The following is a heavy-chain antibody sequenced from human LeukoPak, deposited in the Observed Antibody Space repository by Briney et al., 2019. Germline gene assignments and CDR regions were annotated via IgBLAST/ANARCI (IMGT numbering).Heavy chain of an antibody. CDR3: AKDGGITIFGVVIDNNWFDP. CDR2: ISGSGGST. Sequence: GGSLRLSCAASGFTFSSYAMSWVRQAPGKGLEWVSAISGSGGSTYYADSVKGRFTISRDNSKNTLYLQMNSLRAEDTAVYYCAKDGGITIFGVVIDNNWFDPWGQGTLVTVSS. CDR1: GFTFSSYA. D-gene: IGHD3-3*01. J-gene: IGHJ5*02. V-gene: IGHV3-23*01.